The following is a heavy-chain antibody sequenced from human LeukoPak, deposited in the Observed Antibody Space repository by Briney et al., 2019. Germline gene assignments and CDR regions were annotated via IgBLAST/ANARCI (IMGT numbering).Heavy chain of an antibody. Sequence: PGGSLRLSCAASGFTFSSYWMTWVRQAPGKGLEWVSSISSSSSYIYYADSVKGRFTISRDNAKNSLYLQMNSLRAEDTAVYYCARDGPRYSGYDPRYYFDYWGQGTLVTVSS. V-gene: IGHV3-21*01. CDR1: GFTFSSYW. CDR2: ISSSSSYI. J-gene: IGHJ4*02. CDR3: ARDGPRYSGYDPRYYFDY. D-gene: IGHD5-12*01.